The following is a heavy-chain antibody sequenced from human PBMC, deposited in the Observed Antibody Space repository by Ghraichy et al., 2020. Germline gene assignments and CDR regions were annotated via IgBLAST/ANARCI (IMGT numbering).Heavy chain of an antibody. V-gene: IGHV3-48*02. D-gene: IGHD3-22*01. J-gene: IGHJ6*02. Sequence: GGSLRLSCAASGFTFSSYSMNWVRQAPGKGLEWVSYISSSSSTIYYADSVKGRFTISRDNAKNSLYLQMNSLRDEDTAVYYCARDRSEKNYYDSSGNYYYYYGMDVWGQGTTVTVSS. CDR2: ISSSSSTI. CDR3: ARDRSEKNYYDSSGNYYYYYGMDV. CDR1: GFTFSSYS.